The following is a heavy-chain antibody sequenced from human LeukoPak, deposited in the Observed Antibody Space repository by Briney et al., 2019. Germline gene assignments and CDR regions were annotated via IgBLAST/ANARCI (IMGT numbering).Heavy chain of an antibody. CDR3: ARGRSYSSSSGFDY. V-gene: IGHV1-69*01. Sequence: ASVKVSCKASGGTFSSYAISWVRQAPGQGLEWMGGIIPIFGTANYAQKFQGRVTITADESTSTAYMELSSLRSEDTAVYYCARGRSYSSSSGFDYWGQGTLVTVSS. CDR1: GGTFSSYA. D-gene: IGHD6-6*01. CDR2: IIPIFGTA. J-gene: IGHJ4*02.